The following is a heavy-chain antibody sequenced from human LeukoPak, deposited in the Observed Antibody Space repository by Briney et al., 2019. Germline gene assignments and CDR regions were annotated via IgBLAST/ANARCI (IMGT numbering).Heavy chain of an antibody. J-gene: IGHJ6*03. V-gene: IGHV3-7*01. Sequence: PGGTLRLSCAASGFIFSRYWMSWVRQAPGKGLEWVANINQDGSEKYYVDSLKGRFTISRDNAKNSLYLQMNSLRAEDTAVYYCAREISGPLAAAGGYYYYYMDVWGKGTTVTISS. CDR1: GFIFSRYW. CDR3: AREISGPLAAAGGYYYYYMDV. CDR2: INQDGSEK. D-gene: IGHD6-13*01.